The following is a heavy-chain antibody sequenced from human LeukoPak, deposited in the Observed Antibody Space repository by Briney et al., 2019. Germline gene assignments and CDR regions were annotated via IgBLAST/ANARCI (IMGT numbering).Heavy chain of an antibody. CDR3: AAYSSSSLYFDY. Sequence: ASVKVSCKASGGTFSSYAISWVRQAPGQGLEWMGGIIPIFGTANYAQKFQGRVTITADESTSTAYMELSSLRSEDTAVYYCAAYSSSSLYFDYWGQGTLVTVSS. CDR1: GGTFSSYA. V-gene: IGHV1-69*13. J-gene: IGHJ4*02. D-gene: IGHD6-6*01. CDR2: IIPIFGTA.